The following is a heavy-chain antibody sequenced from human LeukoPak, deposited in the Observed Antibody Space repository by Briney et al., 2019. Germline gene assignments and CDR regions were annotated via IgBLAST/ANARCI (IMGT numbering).Heavy chain of an antibody. CDR1: GFTFSSYA. CDR3: ARDLVKLATTSAFFDY. V-gene: IGHV3-30*01. D-gene: IGHD5-24*01. J-gene: IGHJ4*02. Sequence: GGSLRLSCAASGFTFSSYAMHWVRQAPGKGLEWVAVISYDGSNKYYADSVKGRFTISRDNSKNTLYLQMDSLRAEDTAVYYCARDLVKLATTSAFFDYWGQGTLVTVSS. CDR2: ISYDGSNK.